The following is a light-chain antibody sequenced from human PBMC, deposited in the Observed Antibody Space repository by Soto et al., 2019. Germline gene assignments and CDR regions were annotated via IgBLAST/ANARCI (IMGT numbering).Light chain of an antibody. CDR1: SSDVGGYNY. J-gene: IGLJ2*01. Sequence: QSALTQPASVSGSPGQSITISCTGTSSDVGGYNYVSWYQQHPGKAPKLMIFEVTNRPSGVSNRFSGSKSGNTASLTISGLQAEDEADYYCISYTNTNTHVFGGGTKLTVL. CDR3: ISYTNTNTHV. CDR2: EVT. V-gene: IGLV2-14*01.